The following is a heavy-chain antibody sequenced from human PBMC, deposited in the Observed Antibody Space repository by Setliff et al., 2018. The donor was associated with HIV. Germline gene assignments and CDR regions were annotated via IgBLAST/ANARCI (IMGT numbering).Heavy chain of an antibody. Sequence: PSETLSLTCGVSGYSISSGYYWSWIRQPPGKGLEWIGYIYYSGSTYYNPSLKSRVTMSVDASKNLVSLNLNSVTAADTAIYYCARGVERQVVIDRWFDPWGQGTPVTVSS. J-gene: IGHJ5*02. V-gene: IGHV4-38-2*01. CDR3: ARGVERQVVIDRWFDP. CDR2: IYYSGST. CDR1: GYSISSGYY. D-gene: IGHD2-21*01.